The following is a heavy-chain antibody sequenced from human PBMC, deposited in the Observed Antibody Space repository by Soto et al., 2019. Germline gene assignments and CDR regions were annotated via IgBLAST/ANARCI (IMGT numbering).Heavy chain of an antibody. D-gene: IGHD2-2*02. J-gene: IGHJ5*02. CDR2: IYSSGSN. V-gene: IGHV4-30-2*01. Sequence: SETLSLTCAVSGGSISSGDYSWSWSRQPPGKGLEWIGYIYSSGSNYYNPSLKSRVTISVDRYENTFSLKLSSVAAEVSDGYDCDRALYIGVVPAAIGCFDPWGQGTLVTVSS. CDR1: GGSISSGDYS. CDR3: DRALYIGVVPAAIGCFDP.